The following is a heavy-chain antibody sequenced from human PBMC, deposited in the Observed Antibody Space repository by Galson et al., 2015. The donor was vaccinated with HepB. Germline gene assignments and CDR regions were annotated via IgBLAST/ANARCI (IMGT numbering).Heavy chain of an antibody. J-gene: IGHJ4*02. CDR1: GDSVSSNSAA. CDR3: ARATCSGGGCYLDY. Sequence: CAISGDSVSSNSAAWNWIRQSPSRGLEWLGRTYYRSKWSNDYAVSVQSRITINPDTSKNQFSPQLSSVTPEDTAVYYCARATCSGGGCYLDYWGQGTLVTVSS. CDR2: TYYRSKWSN. V-gene: IGHV6-1*01. D-gene: IGHD2-15*01.